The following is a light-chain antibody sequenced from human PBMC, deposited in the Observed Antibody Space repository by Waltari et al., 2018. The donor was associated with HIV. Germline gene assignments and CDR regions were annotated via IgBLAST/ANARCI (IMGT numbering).Light chain of an antibody. V-gene: IGKV3-20*01. Sequence: IVLTQSPDTLSLSQGERVTLSCRASQSPSGNYLAWYQQKPGQAPRLLIYGASHRATGIPDRFSGSGSGTDFTLTISRLEPEDFAVYYCQLVFTFGPGTRVDI. CDR2: GAS. J-gene: IGKJ3*01. CDR3: QLVFT. CDR1: QSPSGNY.